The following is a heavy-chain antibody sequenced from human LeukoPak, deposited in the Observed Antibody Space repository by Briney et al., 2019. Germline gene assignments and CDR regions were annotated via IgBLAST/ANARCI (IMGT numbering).Heavy chain of an antibody. V-gene: IGHV4-39*07. D-gene: IGHD3-22*01. CDR2: IYYSGST. CDR3: AREQIPYYYDSSGCYDY. CDR1: GGSISSSSYY. J-gene: IGHJ4*02. Sequence: SETLSLTCTVSGGSISSSSYYWGWIRQPPGKGLECIGSIYYSGSTYYNPSLKSRVTISVDTSKNQFSLKLSSVTAADTAVYYCAREQIPYYYDSSGCYDYWGQGTLVIVSS.